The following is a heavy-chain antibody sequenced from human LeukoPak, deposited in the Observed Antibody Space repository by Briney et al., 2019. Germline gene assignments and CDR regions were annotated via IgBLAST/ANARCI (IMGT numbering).Heavy chain of an antibody. J-gene: IGHJ3*02. CDR3: ARHDRGGLDAFDI. CDR2: INYSGIT. V-gene: IGHV4-39*01. CDR1: GGSITRSTDY. D-gene: IGHD3-16*01. Sequence: SETLSLTCTVSGGSITRSTDYWGWIRQPPGKGLEWIGSINYSGITYYNPSLKSRVTKSVDMSKNQFSLNLNSVTAADTAVYYCARHDRGGLDAFDIWGQGTMVTVFS.